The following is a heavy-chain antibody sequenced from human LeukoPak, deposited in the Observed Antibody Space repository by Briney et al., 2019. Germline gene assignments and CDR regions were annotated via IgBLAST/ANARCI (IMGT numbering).Heavy chain of an antibody. CDR1: GGSISRSSYY. CDR2: IYNSGSN. V-gene: IGHV4-39*01. J-gene: IGHJ4*02. Sequence: SETLSLTCSVSGGSISRSSYYWGWIRQPPGKGLEWIVSIYNSGSNYYNPSLKSQATISVDTSKNQFSLKLSSVTAADTAEYYCASGPRPFDYWGQGTLVTVSS. CDR3: ASGPRPFDY.